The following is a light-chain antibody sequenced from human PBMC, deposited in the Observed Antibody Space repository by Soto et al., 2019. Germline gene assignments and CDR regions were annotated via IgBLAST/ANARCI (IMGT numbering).Light chain of an antibody. J-gene: IGLJ1*01. Sequence: QSVLTQPPSASGTPGQRVTISCSGSSSNIGSKYVFWYQQLPGTAPKLLIYKNNQRPSGVPDRFSGSKSGTSASLAISGLRSEDEAVYYCASWDDSLNGDVFGTGTKLTVL. CDR2: KNN. CDR1: SSNIGSKY. V-gene: IGLV1-47*01. CDR3: ASWDDSLNGDV.